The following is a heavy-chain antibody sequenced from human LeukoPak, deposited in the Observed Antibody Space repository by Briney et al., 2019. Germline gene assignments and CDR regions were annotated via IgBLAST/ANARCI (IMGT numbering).Heavy chain of an antibody. D-gene: IGHD3-9*01. V-gene: IGHV4-34*01. Sequence: PSETLSLTCAVYGGSFSGYYWSWIRQPPGKGLEWIGEINHSGSTNYNPSLKSRVTISVDTSKNQFSLKLSSVTAADTAVYYCARGDRNYDILTGYYRPSRRAFDIWGQGTMVTVSS. CDR1: GGSFSGYY. J-gene: IGHJ3*02. CDR2: INHSGST. CDR3: ARGDRNYDILTGYYRPSRRAFDI.